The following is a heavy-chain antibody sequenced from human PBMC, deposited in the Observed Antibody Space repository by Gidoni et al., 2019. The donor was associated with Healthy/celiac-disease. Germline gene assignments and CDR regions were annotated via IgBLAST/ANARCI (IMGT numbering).Heavy chain of an antibody. CDR3: ASVENPTVAGTDY. J-gene: IGHJ4*02. CDR2: ISSSSSYI. Sequence: EVQLVESGGGLVKPGGSLRLSCAASGFTFSSYSMNWVRQAPGKGLGWVSSISSSSSYIYYADSVKGRFTISRDNAKNSLYLQMNSLRAEDTAVYYCASVENPTVAGTDYWGQGTLVTVSS. D-gene: IGHD6-19*01. V-gene: IGHV3-21*01. CDR1: GFTFSSYS.